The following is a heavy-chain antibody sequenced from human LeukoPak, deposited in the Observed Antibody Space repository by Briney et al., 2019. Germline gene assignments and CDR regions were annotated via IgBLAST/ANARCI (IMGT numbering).Heavy chain of an antibody. D-gene: IGHD3-10*01. J-gene: IGHJ5*02. CDR1: GGSISSYY. CDR3: ARVSRGARETNWFDP. Sequence: SETLSLTCTVSGGSISSYYWSWIRQPAGKGLEWIGRIYTSGSTNYNPSLKSRVTMSVDTSKNQFSLKLSSVTAADTAVYYCARVSRGARETNWFDPWGQGTLVTVSS. CDR2: IYTSGST. V-gene: IGHV4-4*07.